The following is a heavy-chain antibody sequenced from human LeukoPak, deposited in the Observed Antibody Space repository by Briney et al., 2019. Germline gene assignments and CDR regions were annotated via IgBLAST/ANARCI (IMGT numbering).Heavy chain of an antibody. CDR1: GYTFTTCD. J-gene: IGHJ4*02. V-gene: IGHV1-8*01. D-gene: IGHD6-19*01. CDR3: TRGSSGRRDY. Sequence: ASVKVSCKASGYTFTTCDINWVRQANGQGLEWLGWMNPNSGNTGYAQSFQCRVTMTRDPSISTAYMELSNLRSEDTAIYYCTRGSSGRRDYWGQGTLVTVSS. CDR2: MNPNSGNT.